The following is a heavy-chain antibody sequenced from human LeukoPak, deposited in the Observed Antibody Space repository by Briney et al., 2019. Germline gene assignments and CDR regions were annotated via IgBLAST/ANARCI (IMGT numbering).Heavy chain of an antibody. CDR2: IIPIFGTA. CDR3: AREVRGSSSPGRDWFDP. J-gene: IGHJ5*02. CDR1: GGTFSSYA. D-gene: IGHD6-6*01. V-gene: IGHV1-69*05. Sequence: ASVTVSCKASGGTFSSYAISWVRQAPGQGLEWMGGIIPIFGTANYAQKFQGRVTITTDESTSTAYMELSSLRSEDTAVYYCAREVRGSSSPGRDWFDPWGQGTLVTVSS.